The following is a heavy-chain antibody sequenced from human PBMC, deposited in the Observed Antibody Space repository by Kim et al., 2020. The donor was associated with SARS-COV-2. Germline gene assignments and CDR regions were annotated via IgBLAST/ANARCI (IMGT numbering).Heavy chain of an antibody. CDR1: GFTFRSCA. J-gene: IGHJ4*02. V-gene: IGHV3-30*18. CDR2: ISYDGSNK. CDR3: AKIIAVAPSFGY. D-gene: IGHD6-19*01. Sequence: GGSLRLSCAASGFTFRSCAMHWVRQAPGKGLEWVAVISYDGSNKYYADSVKGRFTISRDNSKNTLYLQMNSLRAEDTAVYYCAKIIAVAPSFGYWGQGTL.